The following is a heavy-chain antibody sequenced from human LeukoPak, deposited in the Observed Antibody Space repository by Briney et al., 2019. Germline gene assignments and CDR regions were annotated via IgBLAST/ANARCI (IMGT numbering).Heavy chain of an antibody. D-gene: IGHD6-19*01. V-gene: IGHV3-48*03. CDR2: ISSSGSTI. CDR3: ARGGIAVAGIDFRWFDP. Sequence: PGGSLRLSCAASGFTFSSYEMNWVRQAPGKGLEWVSYISSSGSTIYYADSVKGRFTISRDNSKNTLYLQMNSLRVEDTAVYYCARGGIAVAGIDFRWFDPWGQGTLVTVSS. J-gene: IGHJ5*02. CDR1: GFTFSSYE.